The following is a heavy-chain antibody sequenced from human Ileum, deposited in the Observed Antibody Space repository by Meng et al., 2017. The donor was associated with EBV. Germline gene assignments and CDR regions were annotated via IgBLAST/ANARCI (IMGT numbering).Heavy chain of an antibody. CDR2: INGDGTST. J-gene: IGHJ1*01. CDR3: ARVGDYAYKD. V-gene: IGHV3-74*01. D-gene: IGHD4-17*01. Sequence: QLVAFGGGLVRPGGSLRLSCAVSGLTFSSFWMHWVRQGPGKGLVWVSRINGDGTSTSYADSVKGRFTISRDNAKNTLYLQMNSLRAEDTAVYYCARVGDYAYKDWGQGTLVTVSS. CDR1: GLTFSSFW.